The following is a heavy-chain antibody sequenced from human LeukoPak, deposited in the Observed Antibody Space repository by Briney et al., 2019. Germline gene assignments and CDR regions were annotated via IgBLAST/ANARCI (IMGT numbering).Heavy chain of an antibody. J-gene: IGHJ4*02. CDR3: ATDLLLRQFVLDF. CDR2: TLYDGSSQ. Sequence: GGSLRLSCAASGFTFTGYGMHWVRQAPGRGLEWVAFTLYDGSSQYYPDSLRGRLTISRDNSKNTLFLQMNNLTHDDTAVYYCATDLLLRQFVLDFWGQGTPVTVSS. V-gene: IGHV3-30*02. D-gene: IGHD5-24*01. CDR1: GFTFTGYG.